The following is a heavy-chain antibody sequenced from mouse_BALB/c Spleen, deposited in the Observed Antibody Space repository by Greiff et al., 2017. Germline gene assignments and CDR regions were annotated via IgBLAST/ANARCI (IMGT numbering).Heavy chain of an antibody. CDR1: GYTFTSYW. Sequence: VQLQQSGTVLARPGASVKMSCKASGYTFTSYWMHWVKQRPGQGLEWIGAIYPGNSDTSYNQKFKGKAKLTAVTSTSTAYMELSSLTNEDSAVYYCTRDGDGNYYFDYWGQGTTLTVSS. D-gene: IGHD2-1*01. CDR2: IYPGNSDT. CDR3: TRDGDGNYYFDY. V-gene: IGHV1-5*01. J-gene: IGHJ2*01.